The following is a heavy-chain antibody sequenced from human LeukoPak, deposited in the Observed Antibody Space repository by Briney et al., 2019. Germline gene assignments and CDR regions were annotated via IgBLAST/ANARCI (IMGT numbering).Heavy chain of an antibody. Sequence: ASVKVSCKTSGYTFTDYYLHWVRQAPGQGLEWMGWINPNSGGTNYAQKFQGRVTMTRDTSISTAYMELSRLRSDDTAVYYCARAEMTTVTTGFWIPYYYGMDVWGQGTTVTVSS. CDR3: ARAEMTTVTTGFWIPYYYGMDV. D-gene: IGHD4-11*01. CDR1: GYTFTDYY. V-gene: IGHV1-2*02. J-gene: IGHJ6*02. CDR2: INPNSGGT.